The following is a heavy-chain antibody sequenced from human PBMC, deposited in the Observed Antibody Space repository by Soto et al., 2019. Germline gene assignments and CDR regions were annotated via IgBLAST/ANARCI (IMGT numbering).Heavy chain of an antibody. CDR1: GGSVSSGNYF. V-gene: IGHV4-39*01. J-gene: IGHJ3*01. CDR3: SRRLIDNWTQGHAFDF. Sequence: QLQLQESGPGLVKPAGTLSLKCAVYGGSVSSGNYFWGWIRQPPGKGPGWLGHIYCNGDTYYSPSLTSRATMSVDTAPNQFSLRLPSVTSADTAVYYWSRRLIDNWTQGHAFDFWGQGTLITVSS. D-gene: IGHD1-1*01. CDR2: IYCNGDT.